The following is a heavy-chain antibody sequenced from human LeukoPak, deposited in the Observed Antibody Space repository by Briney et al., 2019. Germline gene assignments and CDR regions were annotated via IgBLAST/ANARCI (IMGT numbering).Heavy chain of an antibody. CDR2: ISAYNGNT. V-gene: IGHV1-18*01. J-gene: IGHJ6*02. Sequence: VASVKVSCKASGYTFTSYGISWVRQAPGQGLEWMGWISAYNGNTNYAQKLQGRVTMTTDTSTSTAYMELRSLRSDDTAVYYCAREGRDIVVVPAATGEDYYYYYGMDVWGQGTTVNVSS. D-gene: IGHD2-2*01. CDR1: GYTFTSYG. CDR3: AREGRDIVVVPAATGEDYYYYYGMDV.